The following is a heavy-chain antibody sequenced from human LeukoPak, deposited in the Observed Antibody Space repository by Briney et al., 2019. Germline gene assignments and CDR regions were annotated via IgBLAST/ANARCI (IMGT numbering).Heavy chain of an antibody. CDR3: AGSIAAAGTSAFDI. Sequence: PGGSLRLSCAASGFTFSDYYMSWIRQAPGKGLEWVSYISSSGSTIYYSDSVKGRFIISRDNAKNSLYLQMNSLRAEDTAVYYCAGSIAAAGTSAFDIWGQGTMVTVSS. J-gene: IGHJ3*02. V-gene: IGHV3-11*01. CDR1: GFTFSDYY. CDR2: ISSSGSTI. D-gene: IGHD6-13*01.